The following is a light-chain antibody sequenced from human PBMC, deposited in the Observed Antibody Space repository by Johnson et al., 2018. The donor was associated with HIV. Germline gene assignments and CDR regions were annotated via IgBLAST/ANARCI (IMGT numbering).Light chain of an antibody. CDR2: DNN. Sequence: QSVLTQPPSVSAAPGQKVTISCSGSSSNIGNNYVSWYQQLPGTAPKLLIYDNNKRPSGIPDRFSGFKSGTSATLGITGLQTGDEADYYCGTWDTSLSAFVCGTGTKVTVL. CDR1: SSNIGNNY. CDR3: GTWDTSLSAFV. J-gene: IGLJ1*01. V-gene: IGLV1-51*01.